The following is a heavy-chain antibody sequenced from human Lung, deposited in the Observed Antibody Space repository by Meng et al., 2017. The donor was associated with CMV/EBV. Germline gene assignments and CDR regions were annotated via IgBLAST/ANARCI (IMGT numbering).Heavy chain of an antibody. Sequence: GESXKISCAVSGFTFSSYSVNWVRQAPGKGLEWVSSISSNSRYIFYADSVKGRFTISRDNAKNALHLQMNSLRDEDTAVYYCARVYCSRGSCSVDYWGQGTLVTVSS. CDR1: GFTFSSYS. CDR2: ISSNSRYI. CDR3: ARVYCSRGSCSVDY. V-gene: IGHV3-21*01. D-gene: IGHD2-15*01. J-gene: IGHJ4*02.